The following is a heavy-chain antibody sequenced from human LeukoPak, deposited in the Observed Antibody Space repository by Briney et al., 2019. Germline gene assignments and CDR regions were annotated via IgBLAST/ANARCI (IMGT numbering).Heavy chain of an antibody. CDR3: ARRTVMVRGVSPRYYFDY. D-gene: IGHD3-10*01. Sequence: ASVKVSCKASGYTFTGYFIYWVRQAPGQGLEWMGRINLNSGGTNYPQKSQGRVTMTRDTSISTAYMELSRLRSDDTAVYYCARRTVMVRGVSPRYYFDYWGQGTLVTVSS. CDR1: GYTFTGYF. J-gene: IGHJ4*02. V-gene: IGHV1-2*02. CDR2: INLNSGGT.